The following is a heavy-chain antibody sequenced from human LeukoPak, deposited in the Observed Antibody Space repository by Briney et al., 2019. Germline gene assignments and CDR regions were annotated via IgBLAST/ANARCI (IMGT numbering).Heavy chain of an antibody. J-gene: IGHJ3*02. CDR3: AKVKGVVVVAARPYQSDAFDI. D-gene: IGHD2-15*01. V-gene: IGHV3-23*01. CDR2: ISAYGGTT. CDR1: GFTFNNYA. Sequence: GGSLRLSCAASGFTFNNYAMSWVRQAPGKGLEWVSTISAYGGTTYYADSVKGRFPISRDNSRNTLYLQMNSLRAEDTAVYYCAKVKGVVVVAARPYQSDAFDIWGQGTMVTVSS.